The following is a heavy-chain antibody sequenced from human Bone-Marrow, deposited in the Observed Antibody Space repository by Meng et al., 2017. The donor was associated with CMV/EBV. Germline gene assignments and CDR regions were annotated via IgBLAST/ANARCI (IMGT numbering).Heavy chain of an antibody. CDR1: GGFLSSSSYY. J-gene: IGHJ6*02. Sequence: SETLSLTCTVSGGFLSSSSYYWGWIRQPPGKGLEWIGSIYYSGSTYYNPSLKSRVTISVDTSKNQFSLKLSSVTAADTAVYYCARDRIAAAGTHYYYYGMDVWGQGSTVTVSS. V-gene: IGHV4-39*07. CDR2: IYYSGST. CDR3: ARDRIAAAGTHYYYYGMDV. D-gene: IGHD6-13*01.